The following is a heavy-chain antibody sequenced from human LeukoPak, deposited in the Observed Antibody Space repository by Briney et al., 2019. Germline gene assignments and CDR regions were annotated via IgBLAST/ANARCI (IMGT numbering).Heavy chain of an antibody. V-gene: IGHV3-30*04. CDR1: GFTFSSYA. CDR2: ISYDGSNK. J-gene: IGHJ6*03. Sequence: GGSLRLSCAASGFTFSSYAMHWVRQAPGKGLEWVAVISYDGSNKYYADSVKGRFTISRDNSKNTLYLQMNSLRAEDTAVYYCARVYCSGGSCYSYYYYYYMDVWGKGTTVAVSS. D-gene: IGHD2-15*01. CDR3: ARVYCSGGSCYSYYYYYYMDV.